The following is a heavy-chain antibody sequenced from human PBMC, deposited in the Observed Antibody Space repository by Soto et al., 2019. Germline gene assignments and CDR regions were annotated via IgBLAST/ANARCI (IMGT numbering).Heavy chain of an antibody. CDR2: IYHSGST. CDR3: ARVLCGSWSPFAY. CDR1: GGSISTSNW. J-gene: IGHJ4*02. V-gene: IGHV4-4*02. D-gene: IGHD6-13*01. Sequence: PSETLSLTCAVSGGSISTSNWWSCVRQPPGKGVEWIGEIYHSGSTNYNPSLKSRVTISVDKSKNQFSLKLSSVTAADTAVYYCARVLCGSWSPFAYWGQGTLVTVLL.